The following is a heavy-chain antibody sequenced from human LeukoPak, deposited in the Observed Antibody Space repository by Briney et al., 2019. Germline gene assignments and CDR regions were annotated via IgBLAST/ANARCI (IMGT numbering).Heavy chain of an antibody. J-gene: IGHJ4*02. CDR1: GYTFTSYY. CDR2: INPSGGNT. CDR3: ARVSSDYGEYRFDY. D-gene: IGHD4-17*01. Sequence: ASVKVSCKASGYTFTSYYMHWVRQAPGQGLEWMGIINPSGGNTGYAQKFQGRVTMTRNTSISTAYMELSSLRSEDTAVYYCARVSSDYGEYRFDYWGQGTLVTVSS. V-gene: IGHV1-46*01.